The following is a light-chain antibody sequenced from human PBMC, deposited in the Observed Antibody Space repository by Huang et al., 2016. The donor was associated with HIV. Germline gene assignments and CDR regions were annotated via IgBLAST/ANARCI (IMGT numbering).Light chain of an antibody. CDR1: QTISNY. CDR3: HQRAGWPL. V-gene: IGKV3-11*01. CDR2: DTA. Sequence: EVVLTQSPATLSLSPGEGATLACRASQTISNYLAWYQHKPGQPTRLLIYDTAKRATGIPGRFSGSGSGTDVTLTSSRLEPEDFAVYYCHQRAGWPLFGGGTKVEIK. J-gene: IGKJ4*02.